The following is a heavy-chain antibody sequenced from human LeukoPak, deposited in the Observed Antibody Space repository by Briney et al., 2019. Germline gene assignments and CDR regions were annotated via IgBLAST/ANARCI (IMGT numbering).Heavy chain of an antibody. CDR1: GFTFDDYA. D-gene: IGHD4/OR15-4a*01. Sequence: PGRSLRLSCAASGFTFDDYAMHWVRQAPGKGLEWVSGISWNSGSIGYADSVKGRFTISRDNAKNSLYLQMNSLRAEDTAVYYCARLSGWVFAYWGQGTLVTVSS. CDR2: ISWNSGSI. J-gene: IGHJ4*02. V-gene: IGHV3-9*01. CDR3: ARLSGWVFAY.